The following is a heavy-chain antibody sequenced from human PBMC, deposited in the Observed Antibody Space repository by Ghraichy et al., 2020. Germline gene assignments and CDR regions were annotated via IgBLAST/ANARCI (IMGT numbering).Heavy chain of an antibody. CDR3: ARERFFDV. CDR2: INRDGSKK. CDR1: GFTFRNYC. D-gene: IGHD3-3*01. J-gene: IGHJ6*01. Sequence: GGSLRLSCAASGFTFRNYCMSWVRQAPGKGLEWVANINRDGSKKNYVDSVKGRFTISRDNAKNSLYLQMNSLRAEDTAVYYCARERFFDVWGQGTTVTVSS. V-gene: IGHV3-7*03.